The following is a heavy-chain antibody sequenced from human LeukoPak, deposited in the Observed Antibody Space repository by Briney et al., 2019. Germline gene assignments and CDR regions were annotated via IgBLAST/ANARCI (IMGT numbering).Heavy chain of an antibody. J-gene: IGHJ4*02. V-gene: IGHV3-23*01. CDR1: GFTFNNYA. Sequence: GGSLRLSCAASGFTFNNYAMSWVRQAPGKGLGWVSAISGSGGTTYYADSVKGRFTISRDNSKNTLYLQMNSLRAEDTAVYYCARDHQRFEIAVFEWGQGTLVTVSS. CDR3: ARDHQRFEIAVFE. CDR2: ISGSGGTT. D-gene: IGHD6-19*01.